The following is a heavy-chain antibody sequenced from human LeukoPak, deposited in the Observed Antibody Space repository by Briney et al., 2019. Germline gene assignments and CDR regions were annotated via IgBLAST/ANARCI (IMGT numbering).Heavy chain of an antibody. V-gene: IGHV1-18*01. CDR3: ARDSDTAMDPFFDY. CDR2: ISAYNGNT. Sequence: ASVKVSCKASGYTFTSYGISWVRQAPGQALESMVWISAYNGNTNYAQKLQGRVTMTTDTSTSTAYMELRSLRSDDTAVYYCARDSDTAMDPFFDYWGQGTLVTVSS. D-gene: IGHD5-18*01. J-gene: IGHJ4*02. CDR1: GYTFTSYG.